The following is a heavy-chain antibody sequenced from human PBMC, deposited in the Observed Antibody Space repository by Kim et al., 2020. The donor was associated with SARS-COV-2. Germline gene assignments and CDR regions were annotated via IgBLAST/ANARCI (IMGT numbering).Heavy chain of an antibody. CDR2: INPSGGST. Sequence: ASVKVSCKASGYTFTSYYMHWVRQAPGQGLEWMGIINPSGGSTSYAQKFQGRVTMTRDTSTSTVYMELSSLRSEDTAVYYCAREMANIVGAMYYFDYWGQGTLVTVSS. D-gene: IGHD1-26*01. J-gene: IGHJ4*02. CDR3: AREMANIVGAMYYFDY. V-gene: IGHV1-46*01. CDR1: GYTFTSYY.